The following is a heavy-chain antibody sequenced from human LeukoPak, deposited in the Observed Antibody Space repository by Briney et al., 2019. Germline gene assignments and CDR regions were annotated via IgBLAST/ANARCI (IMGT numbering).Heavy chain of an antibody. CDR1: GASLSVSGRN. CDR3: ASLRYVAQPHFDY. CDR2: IYYSGST. Sequence: SETLSLTCTVSGASLSVSGRNWGWVRQPPGKGLEWIASIYYSGSTYYSPSLESRVTMSVDTSKNQFSLKLSSVTAADAAVYYCASLRYVAQPHFDYWGQGTLVTVSS. V-gene: IGHV4-39*01. J-gene: IGHJ4*02. D-gene: IGHD5-12*01.